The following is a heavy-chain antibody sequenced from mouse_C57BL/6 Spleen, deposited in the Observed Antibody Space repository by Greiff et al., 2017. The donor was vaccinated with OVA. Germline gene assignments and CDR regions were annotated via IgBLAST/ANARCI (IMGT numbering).Heavy chain of an antibody. CDR2: ISDGGSYT. Sequence: DVHLVESGGGLVKPGGSLKLSCAASGFTFSSYAMSWVRQTPEKRLEWVATISDGGSYTYYPDNVKGRFTISRDNAKNNLYLQMSHLKSEDTAMYYCAGAYYSNYGFADWGQGTLVTVSA. CDR1: GFTFSSYA. D-gene: IGHD2-5*01. CDR3: AGAYYSNYGFAD. J-gene: IGHJ3*01. V-gene: IGHV5-4*01.